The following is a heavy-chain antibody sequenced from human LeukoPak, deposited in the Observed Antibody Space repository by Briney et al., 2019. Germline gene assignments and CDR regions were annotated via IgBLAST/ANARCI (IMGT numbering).Heavy chain of an antibody. Sequence: PETLSLTCTVSGGSISSYYWSWIRQPPGKGLEWIGYIYYSGSTNYNPSLKSRVTISVDTSKNQFSLKLSSVTAADTAVYYCARQRGFSLDYWGQGTLVTVSS. CDR3: ARQRGFSLDY. V-gene: IGHV4-59*08. D-gene: IGHD3-3*01. CDR2: IYYSGST. CDR1: GGSISSYY. J-gene: IGHJ4*02.